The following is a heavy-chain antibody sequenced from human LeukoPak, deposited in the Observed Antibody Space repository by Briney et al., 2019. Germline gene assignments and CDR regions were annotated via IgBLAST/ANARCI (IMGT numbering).Heavy chain of an antibody. CDR2: ISGSGGST. CDR1: GFTFSSSA. CDR3: AKGTRDTAVFDY. J-gene: IGHJ4*02. D-gene: IGHD5-18*01. V-gene: IGHV3-23*01. Sequence: GGSLRLSCAASGFTFSSSAMSWVRQAPGKGLEWVSAISGSGGSTYYADSVKGRFTISRDNSKNTLYLQMNSLRADDTAVYYCAKGTRDTAVFDYWGQGTLVTVSS.